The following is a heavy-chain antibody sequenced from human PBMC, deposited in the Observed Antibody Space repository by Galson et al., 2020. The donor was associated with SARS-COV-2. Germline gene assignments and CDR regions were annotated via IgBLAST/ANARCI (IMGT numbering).Heavy chain of an antibody. J-gene: IGHJ6*02. D-gene: IGHD3-3*01. CDR1: GYTFTSYY. V-gene: IGHV1-46*01. CDR3: AREVYYDFWSGAPADGMDV. CDR2: INPSGGST. Sequence: GESLQISCKASGYTFTSYYMHWVRQAPGQGLEWMGIINPSGGSTSYAQKFQGRVTMTRDTSTSTVYMELSSLRSEDTAVYYCAREVYYDFWSGAPADGMDVWGQGTTVTVSS.